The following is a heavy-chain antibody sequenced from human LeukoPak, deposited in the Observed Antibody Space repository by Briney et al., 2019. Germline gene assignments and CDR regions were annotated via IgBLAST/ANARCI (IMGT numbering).Heavy chain of an antibody. CDR1: GYTFTGYY. CDR3: ARLTVRGVKPSLVYYYYGMDV. CDR2: INPNSGGT. J-gene: IGHJ6*02. V-gene: IGHV1-2*06. D-gene: IGHD3-10*01. Sequence: ASVKVSCKAPGYTFTGYYMHWVRQAPGQGLEWMGRINPNSGGTNYAQKFQGRVTMTRDTSISTAYMGLSRLRSDDTAVYYCARLTVRGVKPSLVYYYYGMDVWGQGTTVTVSS.